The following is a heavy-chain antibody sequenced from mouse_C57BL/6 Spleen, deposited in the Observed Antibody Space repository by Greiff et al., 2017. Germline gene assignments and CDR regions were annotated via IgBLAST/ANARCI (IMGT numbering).Heavy chain of an antibody. CDR2: IRSKSNNYAT. Sequence: EVQGVESGGGLVQPKGSLKLSCAASGFSFNTYAMNWVRQAPGKGLEWVARIRSKSNNYATYYADSVKDRFTISRDDSESMLYLQMNNLKTEDTAMYYCVRSNFYFDYWGQGTTLTVSS. CDR3: VRSNFYFDY. V-gene: IGHV10-1*01. D-gene: IGHD2-5*01. CDR1: GFSFNTYA. J-gene: IGHJ2*01.